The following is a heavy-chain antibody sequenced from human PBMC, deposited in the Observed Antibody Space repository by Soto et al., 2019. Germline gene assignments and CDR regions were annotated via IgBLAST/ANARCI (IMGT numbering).Heavy chain of an antibody. CDR3: ARATGTLRSRNCDY. J-gene: IGHJ4*02. CDR2: IYHTGST. D-gene: IGHD1-1*01. Sequence: SETLSLTCSVSGGSISTVGHYWTWIRQPPGKGLEWIGSIYHTGSTYYSKSLRSRLTMSVDTSKSQFSLRLSSVTAADTAVYYCARATGTLRSRNCDYWGEGSLVTVSS. CDR1: GGSISTVGHY. V-gene: IGHV4-31*03.